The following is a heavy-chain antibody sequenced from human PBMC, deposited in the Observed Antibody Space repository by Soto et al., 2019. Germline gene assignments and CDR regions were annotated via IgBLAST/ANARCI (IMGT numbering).Heavy chain of an antibody. D-gene: IGHD2-21*02. CDR2: IYYSGRT. J-gene: IGHJ4*02. V-gene: IGHV4-39*01. CDR1: GESISSSSYY. Sequence: PSETLSLTCIVSGESISSSSYYWGWIRQPPGKGLEWIGSIYYSGRTYYNPSFKSRVTISIDTSKNQFSLKLSSVTATDTAVYYCARQRTTVVTQAYFDHWGQGALVNVSS. CDR3: ARQRTTVVTQAYFDH.